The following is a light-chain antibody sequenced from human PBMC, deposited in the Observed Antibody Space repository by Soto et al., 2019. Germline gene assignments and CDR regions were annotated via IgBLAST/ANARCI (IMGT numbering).Light chain of an antibody. CDR1: QSLLHSNGYNY. J-gene: IGKJ3*01. Sequence: DLVMTQSPLSLPVTPGEPASISCRSSQSLLHSNGYNYLDWYLQKPGQSPQLLNYLGSNRASGVPESFRGCGCCTDFKLSNSRVEAEDVGVYYYVQALQSLLTSSRGTQVDSK. CDR2: LGS. CDR3: VQALQSLLT. V-gene: IGKV2-28*01.